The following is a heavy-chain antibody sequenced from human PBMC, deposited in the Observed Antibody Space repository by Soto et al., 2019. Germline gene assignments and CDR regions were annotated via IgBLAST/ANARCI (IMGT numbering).Heavy chain of an antibody. CDR2: IYYSGST. CDR3: AKGGSGSYSNAFDI. D-gene: IGHD3-10*01. CDR1: GGSISSGDYY. V-gene: IGHV4-30-4*01. J-gene: IGHJ3*02. Sequence: SETLSLTCTVSGGSISSGDYYWSWIRQSPGKGLEWIGNIYYSGSTYYNPSLKSRLIISVDTSKSQFSMKLSSVTAADSAVYYCAKGGSGSYSNAFDIWGQGTMVTVSS.